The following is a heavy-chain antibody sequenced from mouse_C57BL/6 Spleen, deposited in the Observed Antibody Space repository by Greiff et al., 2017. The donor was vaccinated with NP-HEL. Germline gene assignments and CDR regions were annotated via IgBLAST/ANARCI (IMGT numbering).Heavy chain of an antibody. CDR2: ISSGSSTI. J-gene: IGHJ4*01. Sequence: EVKVVESGGGLVKPGGSLKLSCAASGFTFSDYGMHWVRQAPEKGLEWVAYISSGSSTIYYADTVKGRFTISRDNAKNTLFLQMTSLRSEDTAMYYCARVGFDFPYAMDYWGQGTSVTVSS. CDR3: ARVGFDFPYAMDY. CDR1: GFTFSDYG. V-gene: IGHV5-17*01. D-gene: IGHD4-1*01.